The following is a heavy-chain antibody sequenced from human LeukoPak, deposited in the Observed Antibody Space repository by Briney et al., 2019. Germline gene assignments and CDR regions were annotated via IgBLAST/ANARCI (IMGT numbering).Heavy chain of an antibody. J-gene: IGHJ6*03. CDR1: GYTFTSYA. V-gene: IGHV1-3*01. CDR3: ARGYSSSWYPQDLYYYYYYMDV. Sequence: CXXSGYTFTSYAXHWVRQAPGQRLXWMXWINAGNGNTKYSQKFQGRVTITRDTSASTAYMELSSLRSEDTAVYYCARGYSSSWYPQDLYYYYYYMDVWGKGTTVTVSS. CDR2: INAGNGNT. D-gene: IGHD6-13*01.